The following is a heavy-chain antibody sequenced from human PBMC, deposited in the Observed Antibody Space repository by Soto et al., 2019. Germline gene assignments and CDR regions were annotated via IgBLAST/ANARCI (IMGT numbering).Heavy chain of an antibody. CDR2: IRSKAYGWST. V-gene: IGHV3-49*03. CDR1: GFTFGDYA. Sequence: GGSLRLSCTASGFTFGDYAMSWFRQAPGKGLEWVGFIRSKAYGWSTEYAASVKGRFTISRDDSKGIAYLQMSSLKTEDTAVYYCTSAYLDFCRAYSTGFLRFFHYWGQGTLVTVSS. CDR3: TSAYLDFCRAYSTGFLRFFHY. J-gene: IGHJ4*03. D-gene: IGHD3-3*01.